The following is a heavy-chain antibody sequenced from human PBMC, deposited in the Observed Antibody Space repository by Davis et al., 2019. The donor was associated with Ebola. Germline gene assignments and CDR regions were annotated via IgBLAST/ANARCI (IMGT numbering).Heavy chain of an antibody. CDR2: TYYTSKWFN. V-gene: IGHV6-1*01. D-gene: IGHD3-16*01. CDR3: VRGWGRSGLHV. J-gene: IGHJ6*02. Sequence: HSQTLSLTCSISGDTVFGKSGAWNWIRQSPSRGLEWLGRTYYTSKWFNDYAVFLQGRITINPDTSENQLSLQLNSVTPEDTAVYYCVRGWGRSGLHVWGQGTTVTVSS. CDR1: GDTVFGKSGA.